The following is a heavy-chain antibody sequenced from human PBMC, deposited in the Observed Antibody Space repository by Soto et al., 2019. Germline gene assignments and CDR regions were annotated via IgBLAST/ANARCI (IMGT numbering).Heavy chain of an antibody. CDR1: GISFINHY. CDR2: INPAGSVT. CDR3: ARRAVLQWLEGQGYCGMDV. V-gene: IGHV1-46*03. D-gene: IGHD3-10*01. Sequence: ASGKVCCKASGISFINHYVHWVRQAPGQGPEWMGVINPAGSVTVYALKLQDRVTVTRDTSTSTVYMELNSLRSDDTAVYYCARRAVLQWLEGQGYCGMDVWCQGIMGIGSS. J-gene: IGHJ6*02.